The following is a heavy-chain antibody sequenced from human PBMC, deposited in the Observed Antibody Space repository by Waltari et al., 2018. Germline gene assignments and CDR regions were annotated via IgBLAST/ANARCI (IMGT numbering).Heavy chain of an antibody. D-gene: IGHD5-18*01. J-gene: IGHJ5*02. V-gene: IGHV4-38-2*01. Sequence: QVQLQESGPGLVKPSETLSLTCAVSGCSTSSGYYWGWIRQPPGKGLEWIGSIYHIGSTYCNPSLRSRVTISVDPSKNQFSLKLSAVTAAHTAVYYWARSRRYSYGQGWFDPWGQGTLVTVSS. CDR1: GCSTSSGYY. CDR3: ARSRRYSYGQGWFDP. CDR2: IYHIGST.